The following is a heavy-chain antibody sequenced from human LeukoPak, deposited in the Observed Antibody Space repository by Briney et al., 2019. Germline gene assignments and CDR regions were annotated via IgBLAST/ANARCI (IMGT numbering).Heavy chain of an antibody. CDR2: ISSSSSYI. CDR1: GFTFSSYS. J-gene: IGHJ6*03. D-gene: IGHD3-3*01. Sequence: GGSLRLSCAASGFTFSSYSMNWVRQAPGKGLEWVSSISSSSSYIYYADSVKGRFTISRDNAKNSLYLQMNSLRAEDTAVYYCARGQTGITIFGVVVPRMDVWGKGTAVTVSS. CDR3: ARGQTGITIFGVVVPRMDV. V-gene: IGHV3-21*01.